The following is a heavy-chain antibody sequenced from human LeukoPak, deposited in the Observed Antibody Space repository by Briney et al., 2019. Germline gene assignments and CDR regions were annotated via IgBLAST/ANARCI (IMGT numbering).Heavy chain of an antibody. Sequence: PGGSQRLSCAASGFTFSNYVMGWVRQPPGEGLQWVSVISGSGITTYYARSVEGRFTISGDNSKNTLYLQMNNLRAEDTAIYYCAKTGLYSSSSRGYFDYWGQGTLVTVSS. CDR3: AKTGLYSSSSRGYFDY. CDR1: GFTFSNYV. CDR2: ISGSGITT. V-gene: IGHV3-23*01. D-gene: IGHD6-6*01. J-gene: IGHJ4*02.